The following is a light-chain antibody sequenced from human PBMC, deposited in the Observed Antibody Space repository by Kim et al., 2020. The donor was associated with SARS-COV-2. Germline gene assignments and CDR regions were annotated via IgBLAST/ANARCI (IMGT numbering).Light chain of an antibody. CDR3: SAWDSSLTTWV. V-gene: IGLV10-54*01. CDR2: RNN. J-gene: IGLJ3*02. Sequence: QTATLTCTGNINNVGDQGAAWLQQHQGHPPKLLSYRNNNRPSGISERLSASRSGNTASLTITGLQPEDEADYYCSAWDSSLTTWVLGGGTQLTVL. CDR1: INNVGDQG.